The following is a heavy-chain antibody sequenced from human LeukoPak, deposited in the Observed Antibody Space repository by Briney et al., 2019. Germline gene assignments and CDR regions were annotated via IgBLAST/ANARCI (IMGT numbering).Heavy chain of an antibody. Sequence: PSETLSLTCTVSGGSISSYYWSWIRQPPGKGLEWIGYIYYSGSTNYNPSLKSRVTISVDTSKNQFSLRLSSVTAADTAVYYCARGLYDFWSGYLGNWFDPWGQGTLVTVSS. CDR1: GGSISSYY. CDR3: ARGLYDFWSGYLGNWFDP. CDR2: IYYSGST. V-gene: IGHV4-59*08. D-gene: IGHD3-3*01. J-gene: IGHJ5*02.